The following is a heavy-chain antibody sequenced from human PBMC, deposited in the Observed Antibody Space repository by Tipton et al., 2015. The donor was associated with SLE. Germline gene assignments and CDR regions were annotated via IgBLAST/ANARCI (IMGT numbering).Heavy chain of an antibody. Sequence: TLSLTCTVSGGSISSGSYYWSWIRQPAGKGLEWIGHIYTGGSTNYNPSLKSRVTISVDTSKNQFSLELSSVTAADTAVYYCARSWASFDYWSGYKGDWFDPWGQGTLVIVSS. D-gene: IGHD3-3*01. V-gene: IGHV4-61*09. CDR1: GGSISSGSYY. J-gene: IGHJ5*02. CDR3: ARSWASFDYWSGYKGDWFDP. CDR2: IYTGGST.